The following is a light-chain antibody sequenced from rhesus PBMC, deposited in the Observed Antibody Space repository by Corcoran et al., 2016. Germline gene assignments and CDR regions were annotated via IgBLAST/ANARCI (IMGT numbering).Light chain of an antibody. CDR1: QGISSW. CDR3: QQYSSRPPT. V-gene: IGKV1-22*01. J-gene: IGKJ1*01. Sequence: DIQMTQSPSSLSASVGDTVTITCRASQGISSWLAWYQQKPGKAPKLLIYKATSLQSGVPSRCSGSGSGTDFTLTISSRQSEDFATYYCQQYSSRPPTFGQGTKVEIK. CDR2: KAT.